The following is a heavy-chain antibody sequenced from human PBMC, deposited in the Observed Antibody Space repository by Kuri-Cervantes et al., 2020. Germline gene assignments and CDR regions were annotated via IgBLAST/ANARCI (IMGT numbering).Heavy chain of an antibody. V-gene: IGHV3-30*02. Sequence: GGSLRLSCAASGFTFSGYGMHWVRQAPGKGLEWVTFILTDGSNKYYEDSVKGRFTISRDNSKSMLYLQMNSLRAEDTAVYYCAKVPLAVAGTGPLVYFQHWGQGTLVTVSS. J-gene: IGHJ1*01. CDR2: ILTDGSNK. CDR1: GFTFSGYG. CDR3: AKVPLAVAGTGPLVYFQH. D-gene: IGHD6-19*01.